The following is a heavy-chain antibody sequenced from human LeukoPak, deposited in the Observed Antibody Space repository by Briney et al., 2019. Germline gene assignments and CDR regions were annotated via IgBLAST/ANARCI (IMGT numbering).Heavy chain of an antibody. D-gene: IGHD6-13*01. CDR1: GFPFSSYW. V-gene: IGHV3-7*01. CDR2: IKGDGSEK. Sequence: GGSLRLSCAASGFPFSSYWMTWVRQAPGKGLEWVANIKGDGSEKYYVHSVKGRFTISRDNAKDSLYLQMDSLRAEDTAPYYCASERPSSSWYDFWGQGTLVTVSS. CDR3: ASERPSSSWYDF. J-gene: IGHJ5*01.